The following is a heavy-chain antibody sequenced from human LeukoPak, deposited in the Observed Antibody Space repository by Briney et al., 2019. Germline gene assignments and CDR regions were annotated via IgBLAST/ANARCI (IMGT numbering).Heavy chain of an antibody. V-gene: IGHV4-34*01. CDR2: INHSGST. J-gene: IGHJ4*02. Sequence: SETLSLTCAVYGGSFSGYYWSWIRQPPGKGLEWIGEINHSGSTNHNPSLKSRVTISVDTSKNQFSLKLSSVTAADTAVYYCARGVGHIDYWGQGTLVTVSS. CDR3: ARGVGHIDY. CDR1: GGSFSGYY.